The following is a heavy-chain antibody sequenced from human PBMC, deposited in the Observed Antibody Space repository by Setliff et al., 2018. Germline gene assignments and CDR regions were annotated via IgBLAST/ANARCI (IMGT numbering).Heavy chain of an antibody. CDR3: ERLVRYCTTTTCQRTSGDDF. J-gene: IGHJ4*02. Sequence: ASVKVSCKASGYTFTNSGMTWVRQAPGQGLEWLGWVSAYSGNTQYAQKVQGRVIMTTDTSTNTAYMDLRSLRSDDTAVYYCERLVRYCTTTTCQRTSGDDFWGQGTLVTVS. D-gene: IGHD2-2*01. CDR2: VSAYSGNT. CDR1: GYTFTNSG. V-gene: IGHV1-18*01.